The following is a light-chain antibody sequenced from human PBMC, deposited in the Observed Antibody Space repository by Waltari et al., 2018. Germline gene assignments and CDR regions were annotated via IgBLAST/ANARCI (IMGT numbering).Light chain of an antibody. J-gene: IGKJ4*01. CDR3: QQSYSPLT. CDR2: AAS. V-gene: IGKV1-39*01. CDR1: QSISTY. Sequence: DFQMTQSPSSLSASVGAGVTITCRASQSISTYLNWYQQKPGKAPNLLIYAASSLQSGVPSRFSGSGSGTDFTLTISSLQPEDFATYYCQQSYSPLTFGGGTKVEIK.